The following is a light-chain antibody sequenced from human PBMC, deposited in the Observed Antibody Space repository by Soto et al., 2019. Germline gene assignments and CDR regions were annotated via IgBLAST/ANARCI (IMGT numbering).Light chain of an antibody. CDR2: EVT. Sequence: QSALTQPASVSGSPGQSITISCSGTSSDVGGYNLVSWYQQHPSKAPKLMIYEVTKRPSGVSNRFFGSKSGNTASLTISGLQIEAEADYHCCSYTGSHTVLFGGGTKVTVL. CDR3: CSYTGSHTVL. CDR1: SSDVGGYNL. V-gene: IGLV2-23*02. J-gene: IGLJ2*01.